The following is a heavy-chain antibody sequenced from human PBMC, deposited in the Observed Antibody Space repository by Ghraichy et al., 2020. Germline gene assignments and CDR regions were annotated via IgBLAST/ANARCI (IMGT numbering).Heavy chain of an antibody. CDR2: ITDIGDTT. Sequence: GESLNISCAASGFTLRTYAMSWVRQVPGKGLEWVSGITDIGDTTYYADSVKGRFTISRDISKNTVYLQMNSLRDEDTALYYCVKDYGDCSGGRCYARPLEYWGQGTRVTVSS. V-gene: IGHV3-23*01. CDR3: VKDYGDCSGGRCYARPLEY. J-gene: IGHJ4*02. D-gene: IGHD2-15*01. CDR1: GFTLRTYA.